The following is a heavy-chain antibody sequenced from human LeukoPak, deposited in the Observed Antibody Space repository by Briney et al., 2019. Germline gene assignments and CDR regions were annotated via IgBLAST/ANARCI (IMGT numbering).Heavy chain of an antibody. J-gene: IGHJ3*02. Sequence: ASVKVSCKASGYTFTGYYMHWGRQAPGQGLEWMGWINPNSGGTNYAQKFQGRVTMTRDTSISTAYMELSRLRSDDTAVYYCARSLGSWDAFDIWGQGTTVTVSS. CDR1: GYTFTGYY. CDR3: ARSLGSWDAFDI. CDR2: INPNSGGT. D-gene: IGHD1-26*01. V-gene: IGHV1-2*02.